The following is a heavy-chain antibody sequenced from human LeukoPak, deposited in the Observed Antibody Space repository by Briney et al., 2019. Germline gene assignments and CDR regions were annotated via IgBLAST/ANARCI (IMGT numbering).Heavy chain of an antibody. D-gene: IGHD1-26*01. J-gene: IGHJ3*02. CDR2: INHSGST. CDR3: ARDFTEVGARRVAFDI. Sequence: SETLSLTCAVYGGSFSGYYWSWIRQPPGKGLEWIGEINHSGSTNYNPSLKSRVTISVDTSKNQFSLKLSSVTAADTAVYYCARDFTEVGARRVAFDIWGQGTMVTVSS. V-gene: IGHV4-34*01. CDR1: GGSFSGYY.